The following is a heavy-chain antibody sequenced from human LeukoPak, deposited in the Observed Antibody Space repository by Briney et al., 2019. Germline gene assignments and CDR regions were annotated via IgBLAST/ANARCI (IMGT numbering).Heavy chain of an antibody. J-gene: IGHJ3*02. CDR3: ARGELRYFDWLRAPPTSRRAFDI. Sequence: SQTLSLTCAVSGGSISSGGYSWSWIRQPPGKGLEWIGYIYHSGSTNYNPSLKSRVTISVDTSKNQFSLKLSSVTAADTAVYYCARGELRYFDWLRAPPTSRRAFDIWGQGTMVTVSS. CDR1: GGSISSGGYS. D-gene: IGHD3-9*01. V-gene: IGHV4-30-2*01. CDR2: IYHSGST.